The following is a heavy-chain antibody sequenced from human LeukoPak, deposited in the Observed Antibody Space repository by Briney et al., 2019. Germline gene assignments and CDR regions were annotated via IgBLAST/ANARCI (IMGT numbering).Heavy chain of an antibody. D-gene: IGHD5-18*01. Sequence: PGGSLRLSCAASGFTFSSYWMGWVRQAPGKGLEWMANIKKDGSEKYYVDSVKGRFTISRDNAKNSLYLQMNSLRAEDTAVYYCARDPGYNYGYDYWGQGTLVTVSS. V-gene: IGHV3-7*03. CDR2: IKKDGSEK. CDR1: GFTFSSYW. CDR3: ARDPGYNYGYDY. J-gene: IGHJ4*02.